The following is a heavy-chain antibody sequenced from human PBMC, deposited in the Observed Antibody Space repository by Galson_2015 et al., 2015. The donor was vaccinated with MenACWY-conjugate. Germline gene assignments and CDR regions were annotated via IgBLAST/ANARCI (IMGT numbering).Heavy chain of an antibody. V-gene: IGHV5-51*01. J-gene: IGHJ6*03. CDR3: ARLGGRRKFTEGTAYMDV. CDR2: IYPGDSDT. CDR1: GYSFTSYW. Sequence: QSGAEVKKPGESLQISFTGSGYSFTSYWIGWARQMPGKGLEWMGIIYPGDSDTRYSPSFEGQVTISADKSISTAYLQWSSLKASDTAMYYCARLGGRRKFTEGTAYMDVWGKGTTVTVSS. D-gene: IGHD6-13*01.